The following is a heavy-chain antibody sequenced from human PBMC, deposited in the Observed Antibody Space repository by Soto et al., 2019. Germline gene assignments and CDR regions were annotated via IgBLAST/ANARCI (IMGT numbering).Heavy chain of an antibody. CDR3: ARYRQWLPLGYYYYGMDV. D-gene: IGHD6-19*01. CDR1: GFTFSSYS. J-gene: IGHJ6*02. CDR2: ISSSSSYI. V-gene: IGHV3-21*01. Sequence: EVQLVESGGGLVKPGGSLRLSCAASGFTFSSYSMNWVRQAPGKGLEWVSSISSSSSYIYYADSVKGRFTISRDNAKNSRYLQMNSLRAEDTAVYYCARYRQWLPLGYYYYGMDVWGQGTTVTVSS.